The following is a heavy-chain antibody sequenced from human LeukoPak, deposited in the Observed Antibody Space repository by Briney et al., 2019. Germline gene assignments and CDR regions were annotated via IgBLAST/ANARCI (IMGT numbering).Heavy chain of an antibody. CDR1: GYTFTDYY. J-gene: IGHJ5*02. D-gene: IGHD6-13*01. CDR2: INSNSGGT. CDR3: ARVETVAAGRVGRFDP. Sequence: ASVKVSCKASGYTFTDYYIHRVRQAPGQGLEWMGWINSNSGGTKYAQKFQGRVTMTRDTSISTVYMELSGLRSDDTAVYFCARVETVAAGRVGRFDPWGQGSLVTVSS. V-gene: IGHV1-2*02.